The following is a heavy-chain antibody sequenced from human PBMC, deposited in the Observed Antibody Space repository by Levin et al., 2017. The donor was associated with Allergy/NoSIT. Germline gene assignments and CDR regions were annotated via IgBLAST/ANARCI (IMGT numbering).Heavy chain of an antibody. J-gene: IGHJ4*02. Sequence: GGSLRLSCTASGFTFGDYAMSWFRQAPGKGLECVGFIRNKAFGATTEYAASVKGRFTISTDDSRSIAYLQMNSLKTDDTAVYYCTRWGFGGFDYWVQGTLVAVSS. V-gene: IGHV3-49*03. CDR1: GFTFGDYA. CDR3: TRWGFGGFDY. D-gene: IGHD3-10*01. CDR2: IRNKAFGATT.